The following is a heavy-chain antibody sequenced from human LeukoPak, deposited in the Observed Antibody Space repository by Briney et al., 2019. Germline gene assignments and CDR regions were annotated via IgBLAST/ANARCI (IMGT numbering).Heavy chain of an antibody. Sequence: GGSLRLSCTASGFTFGDYAMSWVRQAPGKGLEWVGFIRSKAYGGTTEYAASVEGRFTISRDDSKSIVYLQMNSPKTEDTAVYYCSRDSSWSFDYWGQGTLVTVSS. CDR1: GFTFGDYA. CDR2: IRSKAYGGTT. CDR3: SRDSSWSFDY. J-gene: IGHJ4*02. V-gene: IGHV3-49*04. D-gene: IGHD6-13*01.